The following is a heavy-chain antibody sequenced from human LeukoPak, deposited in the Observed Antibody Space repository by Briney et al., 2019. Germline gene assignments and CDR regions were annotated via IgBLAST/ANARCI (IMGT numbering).Heavy chain of an antibody. D-gene: IGHD2-15*01. J-gene: IGHJ4*02. CDR3: ASALGYCSGGSCYDY. Sequence: ASVKVSCKASGYTFADYYMQWVRQAPGQGLEWMGWINPNSGGTNYAQKFQGRVTITADESTSTAYMELSSLRSEDTAVYYCASALGYCSGGSCYDYWGQGTLVTVSS. CDR1: GYTFADYY. V-gene: IGHV1-2*02. CDR2: INPNSGGT.